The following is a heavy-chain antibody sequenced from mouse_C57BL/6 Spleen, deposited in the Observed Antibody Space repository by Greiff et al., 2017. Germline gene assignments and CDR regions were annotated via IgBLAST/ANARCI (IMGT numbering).Heavy chain of an antibody. CDR2: IDPANGNT. CDR3: ATVVGGKGFAY. CDR1: GFNIKNTS. D-gene: IGHD1-1*01. V-gene: IGHV14-3*01. J-gene: IGHJ3*01. Sequence: EVQRVESVAELVRPGASVKLSCTASGFNIKNTSMHWVKQRPEQGLEWIARIDPANGNTKYAPKFQGKVTITADTSSNTAYLQLSSLTSEDTAIYYCATVVGGKGFAYWGQGTLVTVSA.